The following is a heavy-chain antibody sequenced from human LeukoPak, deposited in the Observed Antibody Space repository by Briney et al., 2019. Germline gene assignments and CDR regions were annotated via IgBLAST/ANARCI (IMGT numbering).Heavy chain of an antibody. D-gene: IGHD2-15*01. V-gene: IGHV3-30*03. CDR1: GFTFSSYG. Sequence: GGSLRLSCAASGFTFSSYGMHWVRQAPGKGLEWVAVISYDGSNKYYADSVKGRFTISRDNSKNTLHLQMNSLRAEDTAVYYCARAVVFRGMDVWGQGTTVTVSS. CDR2: ISYDGSNK. CDR3: ARAVVFRGMDV. J-gene: IGHJ6*02.